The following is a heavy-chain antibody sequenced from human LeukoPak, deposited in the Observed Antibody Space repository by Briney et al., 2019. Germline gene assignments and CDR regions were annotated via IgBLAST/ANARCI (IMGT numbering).Heavy chain of an antibody. CDR3: ARVRGSSSRAGAEYFQH. CDR1: GYTFTGYY. V-gene: IGHV1-2*02. D-gene: IGHD6-13*01. Sequence: ASVKVSCKASGYTFTGYYMHWVRQAPGQGLEWMGWINPNSGGTNYAQKFQGRVTMTRDTSISTAYMELSRLRSDDTAVYYCARVRGSSSRAGAEYFQHWGQGTLVTVSS. CDR2: INPNSGGT. J-gene: IGHJ1*01.